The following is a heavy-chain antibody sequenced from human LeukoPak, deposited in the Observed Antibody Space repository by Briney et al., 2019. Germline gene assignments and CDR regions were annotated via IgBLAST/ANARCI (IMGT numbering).Heavy chain of an antibody. CDR3: ARDLRSYGFREDDAFDI. D-gene: IGHD5-18*01. CDR1: GFTFSSYS. V-gene: IGHV3-21*01. Sequence: GGSLRLSCAASGFTFSSYSMNWVRQAPGKGLEWVSSISSSISYIYYADSVKGRFTISRDNAKNSLYLQMNSLRAEDTAVYYCARDLRSYGFREDDAFDIWGQGTMVTVSS. CDR2: ISSSISYI. J-gene: IGHJ3*02.